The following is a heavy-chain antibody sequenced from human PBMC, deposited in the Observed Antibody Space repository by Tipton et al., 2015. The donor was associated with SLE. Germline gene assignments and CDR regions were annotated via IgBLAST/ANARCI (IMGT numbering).Heavy chain of an antibody. CDR2: IFHIGNT. CDR3: ARDRAICTRTTCYGDNWFDP. V-gene: IGHV4-39*07. J-gene: IGHJ5*02. CDR1: GDSIRSSGYF. D-gene: IGHD2-2*01. Sequence: TLSLTCTVSGDSIRSSGYFWGWIRQPPGKGLEWIGSIFHIGNTYYNPSLKSRVTISVDTSKNQFSLKVNSLTAADTAVYYCARDRAICTRTTCYGDNWFDPWGQGTLVTVSS.